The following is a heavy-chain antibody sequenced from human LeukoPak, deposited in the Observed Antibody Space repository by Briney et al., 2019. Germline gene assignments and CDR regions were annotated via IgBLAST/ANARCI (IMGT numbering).Heavy chain of an antibody. Sequence: PSETLSLTCTVSGGSIGNYHWSCIRQPAGKGLEWIAQIHSSGSTNYNPPLKSRVSMSIDTTEDQVSLTIRSVTAADTAFYYCARRDITSVWSFDDWGQGILVTVYS. CDR2: IHSSGST. D-gene: IGHD6-19*01. V-gene: IGHV4-4*07. CDR3: ARRDITSVWSFDD. J-gene: IGHJ4*02. CDR1: GGSIGNYH.